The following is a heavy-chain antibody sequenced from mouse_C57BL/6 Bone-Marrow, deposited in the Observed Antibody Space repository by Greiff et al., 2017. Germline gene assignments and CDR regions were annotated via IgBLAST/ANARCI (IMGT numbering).Heavy chain of an antibody. CDR2: IRSKSSNYAT. CDR1: GFAFNTYA. Sequence: EVQLVESGGGLVQPKGSLKLSCAASGFAFNTYAMHWVRQAPGKGLEWVARIRSKSSNYATYYADSVKERFTIYRDDTQSMLALQMTNLKTEDTARYYCVRPYVYDVGWCGYWGQGTLLTVSA. D-gene: IGHD2-2*01. CDR3: VRPYVYDVGWCGY. V-gene: IGHV10-3*01. J-gene: IGHJ3*01.